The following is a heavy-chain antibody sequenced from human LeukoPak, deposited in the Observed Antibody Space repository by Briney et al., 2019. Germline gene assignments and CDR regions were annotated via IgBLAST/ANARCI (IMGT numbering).Heavy chain of an antibody. CDR2: ISGSGGRT. D-gene: IGHD6-19*01. J-gene: IGHJ4*02. CDR1: GFTFSSYA. V-gene: IGHV3-23*01. Sequence: GGSLRLSCAASGFTFSSYAMSWVRQAPGKGLEWVSAISGSGGRTHYADSVKGRFTISRDNSKNTLYLQMNSLRAEDTAVYYCAKDGGVTSSAWHGGAEFDYWGQGTLVTVSS. CDR3: AKDGGVTSSAWHGGAEFDY.